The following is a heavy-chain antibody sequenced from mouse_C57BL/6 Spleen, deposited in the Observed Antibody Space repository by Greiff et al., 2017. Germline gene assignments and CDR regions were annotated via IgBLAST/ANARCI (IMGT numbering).Heavy chain of an antibody. CDR2: IDPSASYT. Sequence: QVQLQQPGAELVRPGTSVKLSCKASGYTFTRYWMHWVKQRPGQGLEWIGVIDPSASYTNYNQKFKGKATLTVDTSASTAYMQLSSLTTDDSAVYYCSRGANDDDEGYSMDYWGQGTSVTVSS. J-gene: IGHJ4*01. V-gene: IGHV1-59*01. CDR1: GYTFTRYW. CDR3: SRGANDDDEGYSMDY. D-gene: IGHD2-4*01.